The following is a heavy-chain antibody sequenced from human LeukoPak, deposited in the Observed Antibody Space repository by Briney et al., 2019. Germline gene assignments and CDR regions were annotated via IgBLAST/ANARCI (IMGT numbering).Heavy chain of an antibody. V-gene: IGHV3-48*04. Sequence: GGSLRLSCAASGFIFSRDSMNWVRQAPGKGLEWVSYISSSSSTIYYADSVKGRFTISRDNAKNSLYLQMNSLRAEDTAVYYCARDPYCGGDCYKNYYYYYGMDVWGQGTTVTVSS. CDR2: ISSSSSTI. CDR1: GFIFSRDS. D-gene: IGHD2-21*02. CDR3: ARDPYCGGDCYKNYYYYYGMDV. J-gene: IGHJ6*02.